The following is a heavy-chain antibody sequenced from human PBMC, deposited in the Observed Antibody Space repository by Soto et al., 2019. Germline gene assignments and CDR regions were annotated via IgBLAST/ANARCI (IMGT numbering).Heavy chain of an antibody. CDR2: ISSSGSTI. V-gene: IGHV3-48*03. D-gene: IGHD3-3*01. J-gene: IGHJ4*02. Sequence: PGGSLRLSCAASGFTFSSYEMNWVRQAPGKGLEWVSYISSSGSTIYYADSVKGRFTISRDNAKNSLYLQMNSLRAEDTAVYYCARALFWSGFDYWGQGTLVTVSS. CDR1: GFTFSSYE. CDR3: ARALFWSGFDY.